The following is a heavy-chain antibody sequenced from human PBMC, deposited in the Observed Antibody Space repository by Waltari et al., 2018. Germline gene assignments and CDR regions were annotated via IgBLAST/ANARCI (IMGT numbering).Heavy chain of an antibody. CDR1: GGTFSSYA. V-gene: IGHV1-69*12. CDR2: IIPICGTA. D-gene: IGHD3-3*01. J-gene: IGHJ6*02. CDR3: ASYYDFWSGYYGFYYYGMDV. Sequence: QVQLVQSGAEVKKPGSSVKVSCNASGGTFSSYAISWVRQAPGQGLEWMGGIIPICGTANYAQKFKGRVTITADESTSTAYMELSSLRSEDTAVYYCASYYDFWSGYYGFYYYGMDVWGQGTTVTVSS.